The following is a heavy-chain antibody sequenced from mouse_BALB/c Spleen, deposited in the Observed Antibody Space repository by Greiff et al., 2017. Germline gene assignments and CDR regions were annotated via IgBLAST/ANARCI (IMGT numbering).Heavy chain of an antibody. D-gene: IGHD2-10*01. V-gene: IGHV1S135*01. J-gene: IGHJ3*01. Sequence: VQLKHSGPELVKPGASVKVSCKASGYSFTDYNMYWVKQSHGKSLEWIGYFDPYNGGTSYNQKFKGKATLTVDKSSSTAFMHLNSLTSEDSAVYYCARSFYGNHAWFAYWGQGTLVTVSA. CDR2: FDPYNGGT. CDR3: ARSFYGNHAWFAY. CDR1: GYSFTDYN.